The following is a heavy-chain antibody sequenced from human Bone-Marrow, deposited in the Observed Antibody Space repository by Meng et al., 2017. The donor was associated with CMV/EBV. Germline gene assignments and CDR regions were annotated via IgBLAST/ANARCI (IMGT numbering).Heavy chain of an antibody. CDR3: ASTPRTDDFWSGSYAFDI. CDR1: GGSISSSSYY. D-gene: IGHD3-3*01. CDR2: INHSGST. V-gene: IGHV4-39*07. J-gene: IGHJ3*02. Sequence: GSLRLSCTVSGGSISSSSYYWGWIRQPPGKGLEWIGEINHSGSTNYNPSLKSRVTISVDTSKNQFSLKLSSVTAADTAVYYCASTPRTDDFWSGSYAFDIWGQGTMVTVSS.